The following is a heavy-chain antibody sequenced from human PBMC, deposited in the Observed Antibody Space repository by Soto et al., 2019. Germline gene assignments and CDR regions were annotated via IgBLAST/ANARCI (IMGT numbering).Heavy chain of an antibody. V-gene: IGHV4-4*07. D-gene: IGHD6-19*01. Sequence: SETLSLTCTVSGGSISSYHWSWIRQPAGKGLEWIGRIHTSGSTNYNPSLESRVTMSVDTSKNQFSLKLHSLTAADTAVYYCAKGGATAGTNWFDPWGQGTLVTVSS. CDR2: IHTSGST. CDR1: GGSISSYH. CDR3: AKGGATAGTNWFDP. J-gene: IGHJ5*02.